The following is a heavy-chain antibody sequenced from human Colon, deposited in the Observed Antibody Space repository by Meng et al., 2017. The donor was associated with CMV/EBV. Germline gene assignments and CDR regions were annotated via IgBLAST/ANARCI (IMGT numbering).Heavy chain of an antibody. D-gene: IGHD5-18*01. V-gene: IGHV1-18*01. CDR2: ISVYSGQT. CDR3: GRDHHVVVSGGYTACEY. Sequence: ASVKVSCKASGYTFSSHGISWLRQAPGQGLEWMGWISVYSGQTNYAQKFQDRVTMTTETSTSTAYMELRGLRSDDTAVYYCGRDHHVVVSGGYTACEYWGQGTLVTVSS. J-gene: IGHJ4*02. CDR1: GYTFSSHG.